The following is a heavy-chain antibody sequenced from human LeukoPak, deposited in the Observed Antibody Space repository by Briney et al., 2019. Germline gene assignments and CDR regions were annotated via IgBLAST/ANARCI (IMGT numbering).Heavy chain of an antibody. CDR3: ARKATLYCSGGSCYHDAFDI. V-gene: IGHV1-69*05. CDR1: GGTFSSYA. Sequence: SVKVSCKASGGTFSSYAISWVRQAPGQGLEWMGGIIPIFGTANYAQKLQGRVTMTTDTSTSTAYMELRSLRSDDTAVYYCARKATLYCSGGSCYHDAFDIWGQGTMVTVSS. J-gene: IGHJ3*02. CDR2: IIPIFGTA. D-gene: IGHD2-15*01.